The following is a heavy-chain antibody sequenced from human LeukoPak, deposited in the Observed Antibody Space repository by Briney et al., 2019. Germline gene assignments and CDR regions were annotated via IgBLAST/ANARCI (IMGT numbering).Heavy chain of an antibody. CDR2: IRSKANSYAT. CDR1: GFTFSGSA. D-gene: IGHD3-22*01. Sequence: QPGGSLRLSCAASGFTFSGSAMHWVRQASGKGLEWVGRIRSKANSYATAYAASVKGRFTISRDDSKNTAYLQINSLKTEDTAVYYCTRQYPRDPYDSSGYYYHDAFDIWGQGTMVTVSS. CDR3: TRQYPRDPYDSSGYYYHDAFDI. V-gene: IGHV3-73*01. J-gene: IGHJ3*02.